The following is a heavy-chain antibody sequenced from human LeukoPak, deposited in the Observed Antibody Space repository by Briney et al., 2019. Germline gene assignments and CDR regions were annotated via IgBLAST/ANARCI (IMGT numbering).Heavy chain of an antibody. V-gene: IGHV3-11*01. CDR2: IAHSGNGM. CDR3: ARGHYEMGV. Sequence: GGSLRLSCAASGFTFSDYYMTWIRQAPGKGLEWVSHIAHSGNGMWYADPVKGRFTISRDNAKNLLFLQMDSLRAEDTAVYYCARGHYEMGVWGQGTTVIVSS. J-gene: IGHJ6*02. CDR1: GFTFSDYY.